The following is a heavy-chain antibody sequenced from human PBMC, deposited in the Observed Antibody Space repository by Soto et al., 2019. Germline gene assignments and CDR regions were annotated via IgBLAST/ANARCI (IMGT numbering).Heavy chain of an antibody. J-gene: IGHJ5*02. CDR2: IYYSGST. CDR3: ARDYDSSTNNWFDP. V-gene: IGHV4-61*08. Sequence: SETLSLTCTVSGGSISSGDYYWSWIRQPPGKGLEWIGYIYYSGSTNYKPSLKSRVTISVDTSKNQFSLKLSSVTAADTFVYYCARDYDSSTNNWFDPWGQGTLVTVSS. D-gene: IGHD3-22*01. CDR1: GGSISSGDYY.